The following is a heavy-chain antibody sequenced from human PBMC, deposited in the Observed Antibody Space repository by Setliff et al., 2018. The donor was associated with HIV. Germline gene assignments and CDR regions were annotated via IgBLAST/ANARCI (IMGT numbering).Heavy chain of an antibody. J-gene: IGHJ6*02. D-gene: IGHD6-19*01. V-gene: IGHV4-61*09. Sequence: TLSLTCTVTGDSISSGSSYWSWIRQPAGKGLEWIGHIFTTGSTKYNPSLRSRAAISLDTSTNSFSLQLHSLTAGDTAEYFCARAGMAVISSAFHVWGQGSWVTVS. CDR1: GDSISSGSSY. CDR3: ARAGMAVISSAFHV. CDR2: IFTTGST.